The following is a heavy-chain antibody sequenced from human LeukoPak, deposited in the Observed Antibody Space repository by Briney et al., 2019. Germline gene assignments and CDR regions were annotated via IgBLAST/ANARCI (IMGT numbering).Heavy chain of an antibody. Sequence: SETLSLTCTVSGGSISSYYWSWIRQPAGKGLEWIGRIYTSGSTNYNPSLKSRVTMSVDTSKNQFSLKLSSVTAADTAVYYCARERYCSSTSCYSAAYYFDYWGQGTLVTVSS. CDR3: ARERYCSSTSCYSAAYYFDY. D-gene: IGHD2-2*01. CDR2: IYTSGST. J-gene: IGHJ4*02. CDR1: GGSISSYY. V-gene: IGHV4-4*07.